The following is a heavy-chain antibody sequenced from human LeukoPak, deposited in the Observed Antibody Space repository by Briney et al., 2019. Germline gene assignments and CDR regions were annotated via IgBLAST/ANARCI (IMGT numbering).Heavy chain of an antibody. V-gene: IGHV5-51*01. CDR2: TYPGDSDT. D-gene: IGHD2-2*01. CDR3: AMVGFPRYCSSTSCPEGWFDP. CDR1: GYSFTSYW. J-gene: IGHJ5*02. Sequence: GESLKISCKGSGYSFTSYWIGWVRQMPGKGLEWMGITYPGDSDTRYSPSFQGQVTISADKSISTAYLQWSSLKASDTAMYYCAMVGFPRYCSSTSCPEGWFDPWGQGTLVTVSS.